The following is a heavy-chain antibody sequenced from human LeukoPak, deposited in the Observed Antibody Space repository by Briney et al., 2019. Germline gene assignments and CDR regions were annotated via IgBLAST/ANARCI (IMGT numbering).Heavy chain of an antibody. CDR2: IYYSGST. CDR3: ARADYYGSGSSNDY. Sequence: SETLSLTCTVSGGSISSYYWSWIRQPPGKGLEWIGYIYYSGSTNYNPSLKSRVTISVDTSKNQFSLKLSSVTAADTAVYYCARADYYGSGSSNDYWDQGTLVTVSS. D-gene: IGHD3-10*01. J-gene: IGHJ4*02. CDR1: GGSISSYY. V-gene: IGHV4-59*01.